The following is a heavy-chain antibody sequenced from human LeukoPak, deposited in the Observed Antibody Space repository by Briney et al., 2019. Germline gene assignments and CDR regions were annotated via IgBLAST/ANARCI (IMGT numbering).Heavy chain of an antibody. CDR3: ARFPPYYYDSSGYSPY. D-gene: IGHD3-22*01. CDR1: GGSISSSSYY. V-gene: IGHV4-39*07. J-gene: IGHJ4*02. CDR2: IYYSGST. Sequence: NPSETLSLTCTVSGGSISSSSYYWGWIRQPPGKGLEWIGSIYYSGSTYYNPSLKSRVTISVDTSKNQFSLKLSSVTAADTAVYYCARFPPYYYDSSGYSPYWGQGTLVTVSS.